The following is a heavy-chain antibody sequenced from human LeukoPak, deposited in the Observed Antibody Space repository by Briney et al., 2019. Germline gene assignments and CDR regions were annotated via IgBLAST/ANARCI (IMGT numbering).Heavy chain of an antibody. V-gene: IGHV3-21*01. D-gene: IGHD5-18*01. Sequence: GGSLRLSCAASGFTFSSYSMNWVRQAPGKGLEWVSSISSSSSYIYYADSVKGRFTISRDNAKNSLYLQMNSLRAEDTAVYYCAREDTAMVLGGIDPWGQGTLVTVSS. CDR2: ISSSSSYI. J-gene: IGHJ5*02. CDR3: AREDTAMVLGGIDP. CDR1: GFTFSSYS.